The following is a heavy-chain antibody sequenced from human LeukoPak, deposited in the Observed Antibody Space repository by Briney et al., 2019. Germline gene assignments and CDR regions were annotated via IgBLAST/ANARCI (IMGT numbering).Heavy chain of an antibody. D-gene: IGHD4-23*01. CDR2: ISGSGGST. Sequence: GGSLRLSCAASGLTFSIYAMSWVRQAPGKGLERVSAISGSGGSTYYADSVKGRFTISRDNSKNTLYLQMNSLRAEDTAVYYCAKIQASFYGGKARNYFDYWGQGTLVTVSS. V-gene: IGHV3-23*01. CDR1: GLTFSIYA. J-gene: IGHJ4*02. CDR3: AKIQASFYGGKARNYFDY.